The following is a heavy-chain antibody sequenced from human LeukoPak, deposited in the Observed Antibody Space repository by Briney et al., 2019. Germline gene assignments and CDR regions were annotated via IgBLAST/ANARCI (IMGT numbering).Heavy chain of an antibody. Sequence: ASVKVSCKASGGTFSSYAISWVRQAPGQGLEWMGGIIPIFGTANYAQKFQGRVTITADESTSTAYMELSSLRSEDTAVYYCARAEGKITIFGVVIMGRHIILEDWGQGTLVTVSS. CDR3: ARAEGKITIFGVVIMGRHIILED. D-gene: IGHD3-3*01. CDR2: IIPIFGTA. J-gene: IGHJ4*02. V-gene: IGHV1-69*13. CDR1: GGTFSSYA.